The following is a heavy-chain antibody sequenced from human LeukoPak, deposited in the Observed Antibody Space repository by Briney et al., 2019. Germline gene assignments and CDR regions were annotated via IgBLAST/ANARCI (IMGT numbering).Heavy chain of an antibody. CDR3: ARDRLHYGEYEKTFDY. CDR2: IYHSGST. V-gene: IGHV4-38-2*02. Sequence: SETLSLTCTVSGYSLSSGYYWGWIRPPPGKGLEWIGSIYHSGSTYYNPSLKSRVTISVDTSKNQFSLKLSSVTAADTAVYYCARDRLHYGEYEKTFDYWGQGTLVTVSS. D-gene: IGHD4-17*01. J-gene: IGHJ4*02. CDR1: GYSLSSGYY.